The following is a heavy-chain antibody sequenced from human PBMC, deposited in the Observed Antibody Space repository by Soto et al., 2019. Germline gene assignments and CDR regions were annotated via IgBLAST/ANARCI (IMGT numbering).Heavy chain of an antibody. Sequence: DVQLLESGGGLVQPEGSLRLSCAASEFTFSSYAMGWVRQGPGKGLEWVAVVSIGGSTHYADSVRGRFTISRDNSKNTLSLQMNSLTAEDTAVYFCAKRCGAGGHLDYWGQGALVTVSS. D-gene: IGHD2-21*01. CDR2: VSIGGST. J-gene: IGHJ4*02. V-gene: IGHV3-23*01. CDR3: AKRCGAGGHLDY. CDR1: EFTFSSYA.